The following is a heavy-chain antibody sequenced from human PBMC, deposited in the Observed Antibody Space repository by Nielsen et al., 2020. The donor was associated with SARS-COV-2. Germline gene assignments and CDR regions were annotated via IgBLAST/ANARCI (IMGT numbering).Heavy chain of an antibody. CDR1: GFTFTNYG. CDR2: ISYDGGNI. Sequence: GESLKISCVASGFTFTNYGMHWVRQAPGKGLEWVAVISYDGGNINYADSVKGRFTISRDNFKNTLFLQMNSLRAEDTAIYYCAKAGRTYSSTWYLEYWGQGALVTVSS. J-gene: IGHJ4*02. V-gene: IGHV3-30*18. D-gene: IGHD6-13*01. CDR3: AKAGRTYSSTWYLEY.